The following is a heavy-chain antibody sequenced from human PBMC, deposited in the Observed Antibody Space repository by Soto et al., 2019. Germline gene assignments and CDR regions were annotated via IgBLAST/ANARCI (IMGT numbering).Heavy chain of an antibody. CDR3: VRLGYCSGGSCYSPYYYGMDV. J-gene: IGHJ6*02. CDR1: GYSFTSYW. D-gene: IGHD2-15*01. Sequence: PGESLKISCKGSGYSFTSYWIGWVRQMPGKGLEWMGIIYPGDSDTRYSPSFQGQVTISADKSISTAYLQWSSLKASDTAMYYCVRLGYCSGGSCYSPYYYGMDVWGQGTTVTVSS. CDR2: IYPGDSDT. V-gene: IGHV5-51*01.